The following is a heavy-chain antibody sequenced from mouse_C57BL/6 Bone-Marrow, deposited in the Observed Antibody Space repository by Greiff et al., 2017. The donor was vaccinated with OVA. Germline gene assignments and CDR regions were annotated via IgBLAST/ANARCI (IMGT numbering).Heavy chain of an antibody. CDR1: GYTFTSYW. D-gene: IGHD1-1*01. V-gene: IGHV1-5*01. J-gene: IGHJ3*01. Sequence: VQLQQSGTVLARPGASVKMSCKTSGYTFTSYWMHWVKQRPGQGLEWIGAIYPGNSDTSYNQKFKGKAKLTAVTSASTAYMELSSLTNEDSAVYYCTNYYGSSYGAWFAYWGQGTLVTVSA. CDR2: IYPGNSDT. CDR3: TNYYGSSYGAWFAY.